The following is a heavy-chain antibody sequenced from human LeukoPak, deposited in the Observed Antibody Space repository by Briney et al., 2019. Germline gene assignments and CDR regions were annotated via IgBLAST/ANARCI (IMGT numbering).Heavy chain of an antibody. CDR3: AREGASSSFGY. Sequence: GGSLRLSCAASGFTFSSYAMYWVRQAPGKGLEWVAVISYVGSSKYYADSVKGRFTISRDKSKNTLYLQMNTLRAEDTAVYYCAREGASSSFGYWGQGTLVTVSS. V-gene: IGHV3-30-3*01. D-gene: IGHD6-13*01. CDR1: GFTFSSYA. CDR2: ISYVGSSK. J-gene: IGHJ4*02.